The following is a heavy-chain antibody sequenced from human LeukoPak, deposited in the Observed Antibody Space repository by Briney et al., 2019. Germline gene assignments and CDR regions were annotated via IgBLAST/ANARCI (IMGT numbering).Heavy chain of an antibody. Sequence: ASVKVSCKASGYTFTSYGINWVRQATGQGLEWMGWMNPNSGNTGYAQKFQGRVTMTRNTSISTAYMELSSLRSEDTAVYYCASNYGGNSVLSWYFDLWGRGTLVTVSS. CDR3: ASNYGGNSVLSWYFDL. D-gene: IGHD4-23*01. CDR1: GYTFTSYG. J-gene: IGHJ2*01. V-gene: IGHV1-8*02. CDR2: MNPNSGNT.